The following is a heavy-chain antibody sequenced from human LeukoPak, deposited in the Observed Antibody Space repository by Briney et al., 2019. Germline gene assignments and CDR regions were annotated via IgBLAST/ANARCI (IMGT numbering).Heavy chain of an antibody. V-gene: IGHV1-24*01. Sequence: ASVKVSCKVSGYTLTELSMHWVRQAPGKGLEWTGGFDPEDGETIYAQKFQGRVTMTEDTSTSTAYMELRSLRSDDTAVYYCARVFSRDGYNNFDYWGQGTLVTVSS. CDR2: FDPEDGET. D-gene: IGHD5-24*01. CDR1: GYTLTELS. J-gene: IGHJ4*02. CDR3: ARVFSRDGYNNFDY.